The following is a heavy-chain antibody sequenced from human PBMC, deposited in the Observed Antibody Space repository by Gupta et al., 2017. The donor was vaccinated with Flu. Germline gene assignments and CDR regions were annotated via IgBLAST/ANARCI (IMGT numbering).Heavy chain of an antibody. CDR2: ISGSGGST. CDR3: AKLDGTYYGSGEGFDI. D-gene: IGHD1-26*01. J-gene: IGHJ3*02. CDR1: YA. V-gene: IGHV3-23*01. Sequence: YAVTWVRQAPGKGLEWVSVISGSGGSTDYVDSVKGRFTISRDNSKTTVYLQMNSLRPEDTAVYYCAKLDGTYYGSGEGFDIWGQGTMVTVSS.